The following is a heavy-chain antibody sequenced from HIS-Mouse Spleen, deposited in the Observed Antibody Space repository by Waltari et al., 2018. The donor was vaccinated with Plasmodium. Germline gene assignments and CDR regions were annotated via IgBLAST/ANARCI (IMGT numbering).Heavy chain of an antibody. V-gene: IGHV3-23*01. CDR1: GFTFSSYA. CDR2: IGGSVGRP. J-gene: IGHJ4*02. D-gene: IGHD1-26*01. Sequence: EVQLLESGGGLVQPGGSLRLSCAASGFTFSSYAMGWVRQAPGKGLGWVSVIGGSVGRPSYADSVKGRLPISRDNSKNTLYRKMNSLRAEDTAVYYCAKGGWGFDYWGQGTLVTVSS. CDR3: AKGGWGFDY.